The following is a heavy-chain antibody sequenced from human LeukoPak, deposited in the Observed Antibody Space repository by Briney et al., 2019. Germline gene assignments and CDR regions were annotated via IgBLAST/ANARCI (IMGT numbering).Heavy chain of an antibody. Sequence: PSETLSLTCAVYGGSFSGYYWSWIRQPPGKGLEWIGEINHSGSTNYNPSLKSRVTISVDTSKNQFSLKLSSVTAADTAVYYCARRSWGCTNGVCYPTNYYYYYMDVWGKGTTVTVSS. CDR1: GGSFSGYY. CDR3: ARRSWGCTNGVCYPTNYYYYYMDV. V-gene: IGHV4-34*01. CDR2: INHSGST. J-gene: IGHJ6*03. D-gene: IGHD2-8*01.